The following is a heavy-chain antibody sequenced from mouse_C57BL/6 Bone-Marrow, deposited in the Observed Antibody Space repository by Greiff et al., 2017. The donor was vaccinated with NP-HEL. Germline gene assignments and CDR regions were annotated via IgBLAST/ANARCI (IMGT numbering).Heavy chain of an antibody. Sequence: VQLQQSGAELVRPGASVTLSCKASGYTFTDYEMHWVKQTPVHGLEWIGAIDPETGGTAYNQKFKGKAILTADKSSSTAYMELRSLTSEDSAVYYGTRGYGSRMAWFAYWGQGTLVTVSA. CDR1: GYTFTDYE. J-gene: IGHJ3*01. V-gene: IGHV1-15*01. CDR2: IDPETGGT. D-gene: IGHD1-1*01. CDR3: TRGYGSRMAWFAY.